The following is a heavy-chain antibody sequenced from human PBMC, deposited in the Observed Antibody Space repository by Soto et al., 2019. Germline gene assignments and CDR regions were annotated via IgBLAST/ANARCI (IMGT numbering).Heavy chain of an antibody. Sequence: QALSLTSAISGDSVSSNNAACNWIRQSPSRGLEWLGRTYYRSKWYNHYAVSVKSRITVNPDTSKNQFSLQLNSVTPEDTAVYYCARSGPGGYIDYWGQGTLVIVSS. J-gene: IGHJ4*02. CDR3: ARSGPGGYIDY. CDR2: TYYRSKWYN. D-gene: IGHD3-22*01. CDR1: GDSVSSNNAA. V-gene: IGHV6-1*01.